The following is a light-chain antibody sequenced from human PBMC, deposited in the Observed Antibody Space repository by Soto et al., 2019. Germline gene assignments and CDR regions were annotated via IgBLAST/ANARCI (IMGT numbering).Light chain of an antibody. CDR2: DVS. J-gene: IGLJ1*01. CDR1: SSDVGGYNY. V-gene: IGLV2-14*03. Sequence: QSALTQPASVSGSPGQSITISCTGTSSDVGGYNYVSWYQQHPGKAPKLMIHDVSNRPSGVSNRFSGSKSGNTASLTISGLQAEDEADYYCSSYTSSSTPDVFGTGTKLTVL. CDR3: SSYTSSSTPDV.